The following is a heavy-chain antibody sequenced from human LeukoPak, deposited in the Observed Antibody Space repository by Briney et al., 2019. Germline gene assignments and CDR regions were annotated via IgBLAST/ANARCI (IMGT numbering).Heavy chain of an antibody. CDR1: GFTFSNAW. CDR3: TTEYSGGWYYFDY. V-gene: IGHV3-15*01. CDR2: IKSKTDGGTT. D-gene: IGHD6-19*01. J-gene: IGHJ4*02. Sequence: PGGSLRLSCAASGFTFSNAWMSWVRQAPGKGLEWVGRIKSKTDGGTTDYAAPVKGRFTISRDDSKNTLYLQMNSLKTEDTAVYYCTTEYSGGWYYFDYWGQGTLVTVSS.